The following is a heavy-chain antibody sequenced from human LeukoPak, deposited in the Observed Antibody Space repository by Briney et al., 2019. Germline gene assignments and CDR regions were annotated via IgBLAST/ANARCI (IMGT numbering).Heavy chain of an antibody. D-gene: IGHD1-26*01. CDR1: GFTFDDYG. J-gene: IGHJ6*02. CDR3: ARSQGELPYHYAMDV. CDR2: INWNGDST. Sequence: PGGSLRLSCAASGFTFDDYGMNWVRQVPGKRLEWVSGINWNGDSTGYADSVKGRFTISRDNAKNSLYLQMNSLRVEDTALYYCARSQGELPYHYAMDVWGQGTRSPSL. V-gene: IGHV3-20*04.